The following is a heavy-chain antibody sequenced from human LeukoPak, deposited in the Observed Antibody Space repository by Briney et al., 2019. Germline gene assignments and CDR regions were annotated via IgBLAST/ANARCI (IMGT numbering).Heavy chain of an antibody. J-gene: IGHJ4*02. Sequence: GSLRLSCAASGFTFSSYSMNWVRQAPGKGLEWVSSISSSSSYIYYADSVKGRFTISRDNAKNSLYLQMNSLRAEDTAVYYCARGGVYSSSSLGYWGQGTLVTVSS. D-gene: IGHD6-6*01. CDR2: ISSSSSYI. CDR3: ARGGVYSSSSLGY. V-gene: IGHV3-21*01. CDR1: GFTFSSYS.